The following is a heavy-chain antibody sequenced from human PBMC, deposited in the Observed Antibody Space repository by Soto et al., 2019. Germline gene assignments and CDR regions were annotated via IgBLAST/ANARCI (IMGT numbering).Heavy chain of an antibody. CDR3: AASIFYYGMDV. CDR2: IYPGDSDT. CDR1: GYTFTNYW. Sequence: GESLKISCKGFGYTFTNYWIGWVRQMPGKGQEWMGIIYPGDSDTKYNPSFQGQVTISADKSIATTYLQWSSLKASDTAIYYCAASIFYYGMDVWGQGTTVTVSS. V-gene: IGHV5-51*01. J-gene: IGHJ6*02.